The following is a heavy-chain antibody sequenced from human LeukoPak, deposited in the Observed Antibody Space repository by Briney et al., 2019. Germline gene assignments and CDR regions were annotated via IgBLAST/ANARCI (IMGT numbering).Heavy chain of an antibody. V-gene: IGHV4-59*01. Sequence: ETLSLTCTVSGGSISSYYWSWIRQPPGKGLEWIGYIYYSGSTNYNPSLKSRVTISVDTSKNQFSLKLSSVTAADTAVYYCVRRAYFDYWGQGTLVTVSS. J-gene: IGHJ4*02. CDR1: GGSISSYY. CDR3: VRRAYFDY. CDR2: IYYSGST.